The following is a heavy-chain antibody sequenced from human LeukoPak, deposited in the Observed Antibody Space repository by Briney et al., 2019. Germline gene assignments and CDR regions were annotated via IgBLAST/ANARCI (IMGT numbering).Heavy chain of an antibody. D-gene: IGHD3-10*01. V-gene: IGHV3-21*01. CDR1: GFTFSSYS. Sequence: PGGSLRLSCAASGFTFSSYSMNWVRQAPGKGLEWVSSISSSSSYIYYAGSVKGRFTISRDNAKNSLYLQMNSLRAEDTAVYYCARVLWFGEFDDAFDIWGQGTMVTVSS. CDR2: ISSSSSYI. J-gene: IGHJ3*02. CDR3: ARVLWFGEFDDAFDI.